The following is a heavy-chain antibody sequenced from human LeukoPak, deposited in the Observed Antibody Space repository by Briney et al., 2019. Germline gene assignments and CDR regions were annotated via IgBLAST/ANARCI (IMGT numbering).Heavy chain of an antibody. D-gene: IGHD2-15*01. CDR2: ISGYNGNT. CDR1: GYNFTSYT. Sequence: ASVKVSCKASGYNFTSYTINWVRQAPGQGLEWMGWISGYNGNTKYAQKFQGRVTMTTDTSTSTAYMELRSLRSDDTAVYYCARDPGALTPHYFDYWGQGTLVTVSS. J-gene: IGHJ4*02. CDR3: ARDPGALTPHYFDY. V-gene: IGHV1-18*01.